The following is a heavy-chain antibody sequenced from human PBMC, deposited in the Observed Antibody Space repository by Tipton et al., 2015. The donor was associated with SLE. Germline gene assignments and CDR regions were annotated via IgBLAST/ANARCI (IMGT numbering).Heavy chain of an antibody. CDR2: IRYDGSNK. D-gene: IGHD3-9*01. CDR1: GFTFSTYA. J-gene: IGHJ3*02. Sequence: GSLRLSCAASGFTFSTYAMHWVRQAPGKGLEWVAFIRYDGSNKYYADSVKGRFTISRDNSKNTLYLQMNSLRAEDTAVYYCAKDNFYDILTGGDAFDIWGQGTMVTVSS. CDR3: AKDNFYDILTGGDAFDI. V-gene: IGHV3-30*02.